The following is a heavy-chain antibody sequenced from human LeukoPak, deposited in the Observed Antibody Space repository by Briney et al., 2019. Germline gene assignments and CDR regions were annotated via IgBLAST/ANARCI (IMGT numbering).Heavy chain of an antibody. D-gene: IGHD2-21*01. CDR2: IYYSGST. Sequence: PSETLSLTCTVSGGSISSSSYYWGWIRQPPGKGLEWIGSIYYSGSTYYNPSLKSRVTISVDTSKNQFSLKLSSVTAADTAVYYCARLAYCGGDCPLDYWGQGTLVTVSS. J-gene: IGHJ4*02. CDR3: ARLAYCGGDCPLDY. CDR1: GGSISSSSYY. V-gene: IGHV4-39*01.